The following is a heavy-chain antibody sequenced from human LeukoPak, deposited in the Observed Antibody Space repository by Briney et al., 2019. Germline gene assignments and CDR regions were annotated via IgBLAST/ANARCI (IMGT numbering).Heavy chain of an antibody. V-gene: IGHV4-34*01. J-gene: IGHJ4*02. D-gene: IGHD6-6*01. CDR3: AKSEAHSSSRYFDH. Sequence: SETLSLTCAVSGGSFSGYYWSWIRQPPEKGLEWIGEINHSGSTNYNPSLKSRVTISVDNSKQQFSLKLTSVTAADTAVYYCAKSEAHSSSRYFDHWGQGALVTVSS. CDR1: GGSFSGYY. CDR2: INHSGST.